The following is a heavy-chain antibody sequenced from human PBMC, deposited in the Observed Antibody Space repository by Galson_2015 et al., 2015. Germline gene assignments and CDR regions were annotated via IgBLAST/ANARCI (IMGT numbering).Heavy chain of an antibody. D-gene: IGHD1-14*01. V-gene: IGHV1-3*01. Sequence: QSGAEVTKPGESLLVSCTASGPTFTSYAMHWVRQAPGQRLEWMGWINAGNGNTTYSQKFQGRVTITRYTSASTAYMELSSLRSEDTAVYYCARYKSAFPPDRNYYYGMVVWVQGTTVTVSS. CDR1: GPTFTSYA. CDR2: INAGNGNT. CDR3: ARYKSAFPPDRNYYYGMVV. J-gene: IGHJ6*02.